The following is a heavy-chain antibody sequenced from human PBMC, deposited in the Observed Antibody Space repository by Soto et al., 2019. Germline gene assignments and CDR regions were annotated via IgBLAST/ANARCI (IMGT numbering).Heavy chain of an antibody. D-gene: IGHD3-10*01. CDR1: GFTFSSYS. CDR2: ISSSSSYI. CDR3: ARDAPGWFGELSAPDTHDY. Sequence: GGSLRLSCAASGFTFSSYSMNWVRQAPGKGLEWVSSISSSSSYIYYADSVKGRFTISRDNAKNSLYLQMNSLRAEDTAVYYCARDAPGWFGELSAPDTHDYWGQGTLVTVSS. J-gene: IGHJ4*02. V-gene: IGHV3-21*01.